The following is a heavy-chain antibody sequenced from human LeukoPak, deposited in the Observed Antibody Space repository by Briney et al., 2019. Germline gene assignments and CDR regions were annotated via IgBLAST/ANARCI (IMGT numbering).Heavy chain of an antibody. D-gene: IGHD5-18*01. CDR2: ISSSSSTI. CDR3: ARDGYSYGLAFDY. J-gene: IGHJ4*02. Sequence: GGSLRLSCAASGFTFSSYSMNWVRQAPGKGLEWVSYISSSSSTIYYADSVKGRFTISRDNAKNSLYLQMNSLRAEDTAVYYCARDGYSYGLAFDYWGQGTLVTVSS. V-gene: IGHV3-48*01. CDR1: GFTFSSYS.